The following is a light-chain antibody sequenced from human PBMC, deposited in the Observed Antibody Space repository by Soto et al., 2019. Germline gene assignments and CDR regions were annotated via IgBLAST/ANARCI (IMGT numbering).Light chain of an antibody. V-gene: IGLV2-14*01. Sequence: QSALTQPASVSGSPGQSITISCTGTSSDVGGYNFVSWYQQHPGKAPKLMIYDVYNRTSGVSNRFSGSKSGNTAFLTISGLQAEDEAEYYCSSYTSTSTLVFGSGTKLTVL. J-gene: IGLJ1*01. CDR1: SSDVGGYNF. CDR3: SSYTSTSTLV. CDR2: DVY.